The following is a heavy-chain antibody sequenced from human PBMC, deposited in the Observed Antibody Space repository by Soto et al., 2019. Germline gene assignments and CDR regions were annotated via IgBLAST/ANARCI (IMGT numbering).Heavy chain of an antibody. D-gene: IGHD5-12*01. CDR2: IYYSGRT. CDR3: ARDSDSGYDSEP. Sequence: PSESMSLTCTVSGVSISSAGYYWTWIRQHPGKGLEWIGYIYYSGRTYYNPSLKSRITISLDTSKNQFSLRLGSVTAADTAVYYCARDSDSGYDSEPWGQGTLVTVSS. V-gene: IGHV4-31*03. J-gene: IGHJ5*02. CDR1: GVSISSAGYY.